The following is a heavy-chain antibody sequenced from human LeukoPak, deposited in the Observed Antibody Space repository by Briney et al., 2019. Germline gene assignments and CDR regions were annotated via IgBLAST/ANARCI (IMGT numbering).Heavy chain of an antibody. CDR3: ARQRKIAAPLDY. D-gene: IGHD6-13*01. CDR1: GGSISSSSYY. CDR2: IYYSGST. J-gene: IGHJ4*02. V-gene: IGHV4-39*01. Sequence: PSETLSLTCTVSGGSISSSSYYWGWIRQPPGKGLEWIGSIYYSGSTYYNPSLKSRVTISVDTSKNQFSLKLSSVTAADTAVYYCARQRKIAAPLDYWGQGTLVTVSS.